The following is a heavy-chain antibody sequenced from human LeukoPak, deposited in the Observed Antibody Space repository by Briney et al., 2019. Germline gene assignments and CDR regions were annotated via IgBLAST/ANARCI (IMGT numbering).Heavy chain of an antibody. D-gene: IGHD3-10*01. CDR1: GYTFTGYY. CDR3: ARARITMVRGAITTGFQH. V-gene: IGHV1-2*02. CDR2: INPNSGGT. Sequence: GASVKVSCKASGYTFTGYYMHWVRQAPGQGLEWMGWINPNSGGTNYAQKFQGRVTMTRDTSTSTAYMELSRLGSDDTAVYYCARARITMVRGAITTGFQHWGQGTLVTVSS. J-gene: IGHJ1*01.